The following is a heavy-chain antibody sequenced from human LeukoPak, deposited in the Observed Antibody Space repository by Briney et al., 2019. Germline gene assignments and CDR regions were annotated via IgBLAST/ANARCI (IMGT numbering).Heavy chain of an antibody. D-gene: IGHD3-22*01. J-gene: IGHJ4*02. V-gene: IGHV1-46*01. CDR1: GYTFTSYY. Sequence: GASVKVSCKASGYTFTSYYLQWVRQATGQGLEWMGIINPSGGNTSYAQKFQGRVTMTRDMSTSTVHMELSSLRSEDTAVYYCARDQGYDSSGYYYYQFDYWGQGTLVTVSS. CDR3: ARDQGYDSSGYYYYQFDY. CDR2: INPSGGNT.